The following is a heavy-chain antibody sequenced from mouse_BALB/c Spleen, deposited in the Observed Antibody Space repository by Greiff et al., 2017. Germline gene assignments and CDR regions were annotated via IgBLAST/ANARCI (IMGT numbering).Heavy chain of an antibody. CDR1: GYSITSGYY. CDR3: ARGDRYDSFDY. D-gene: IGHD2-14*01. V-gene: IGHV3-6*02. J-gene: IGHJ2*01. CDR2: ISYDGSN. Sequence: EVQLQQSGPGLVKPSQSLSLTCSVTGYSITSGYYWNWIRQFPGNKLEWMGYISYDGSNNYNPSLKNRISITRATSKNQFFLKLNSVTTEDTATYYCARGDRYDSFDYWGQGTTLTVSS.